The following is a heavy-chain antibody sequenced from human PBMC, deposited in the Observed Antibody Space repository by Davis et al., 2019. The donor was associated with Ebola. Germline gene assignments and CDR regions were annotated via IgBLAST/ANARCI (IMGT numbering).Heavy chain of an antibody. D-gene: IGHD5-18*01. J-gene: IGHJ4*02. CDR2: INPSDGRA. V-gene: IGHV1-46*01. Sequence: ASVKVSCKASGYTFTNYQMHWVRQAPGQGLEWMGIINPSDGRASYAQKFEGRVSMTRDTSASTVYMSLSSLRSEDTAVYYCARDQADSAVTYYFDYWGQGTLVAVSS. CDR3: ARDQADSAVTYYFDY. CDR1: GYTFTNYQ.